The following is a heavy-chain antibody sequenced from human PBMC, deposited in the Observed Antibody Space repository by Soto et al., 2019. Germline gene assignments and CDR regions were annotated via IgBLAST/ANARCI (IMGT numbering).Heavy chain of an antibody. CDR3: GRLEGLATISSYFDY. CDR2: VYYSGST. J-gene: IGHJ4*02. D-gene: IGHD3-9*01. CDR1: GGSVSSSSYY. Sequence: PSETLSLTCTVSGGSVSSSSYYWGWVRQPPGKGLEWIGSVYYSGSTYYNPSLESRVTISVDKSKNQFSLKLMSLSAADTAVYDCGRLEGLATISSYFDYWGQGALVTVSS. V-gene: IGHV4-39*01.